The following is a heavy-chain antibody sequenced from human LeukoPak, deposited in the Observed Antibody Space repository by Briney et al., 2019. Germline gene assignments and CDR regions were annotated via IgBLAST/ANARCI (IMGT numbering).Heavy chain of an antibody. CDR3: VKSPGSGWPV. V-gene: IGHV3-64D*06. J-gene: IGHJ4*02. Sequence: GGSLRLSCAASGFTFSSSAVHWVRQAPGKGLEYLSAIYSDGSRTYYADSVKGRFTISRDNSKNTLYFEMSSLRVEDTAVYYCVKSPGSGWPVWGQGTLLTVSS. CDR1: GFTFSSSA. D-gene: IGHD6-19*01. CDR2: IYSDGSRT.